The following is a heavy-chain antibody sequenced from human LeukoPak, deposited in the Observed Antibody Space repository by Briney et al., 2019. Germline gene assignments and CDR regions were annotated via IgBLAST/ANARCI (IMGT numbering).Heavy chain of an antibody. V-gene: IGHV3-21*01. CDR2: ISSSSSYI. CDR1: GFTSSSYS. J-gene: IGHJ4*02. Sequence: PGGSLRLSCAASGFTSSSYSMNWVRQAPGKGLEWVSSISSSSSYIYYADSVKGRFTISRDNAKNSLYLQMNSLRAEDTAVYYCARDLAAAAPFFDYWGQGTLVTVSS. CDR3: ARDLAAAAPFFDY. D-gene: IGHD6-13*01.